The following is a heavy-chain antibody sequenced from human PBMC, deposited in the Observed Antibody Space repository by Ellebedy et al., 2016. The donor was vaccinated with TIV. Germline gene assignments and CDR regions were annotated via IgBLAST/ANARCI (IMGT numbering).Heavy chain of an antibody. D-gene: IGHD2-21*02. CDR2: IWYDGSIK. Sequence: GESLKISCTASRFSFSSYGMHWVRQAPGKGLEWVAVIWYDGSIKYHAGSVKGRFTISRDNSNNTLYLQMNSLRAEDTAVYYCARNRGYCGGDCYSSLDGMDVWGQGTTVTVSS. J-gene: IGHJ6*02. CDR1: RFSFSSYG. V-gene: IGHV3-33*08. CDR3: ARNRGYCGGDCYSSLDGMDV.